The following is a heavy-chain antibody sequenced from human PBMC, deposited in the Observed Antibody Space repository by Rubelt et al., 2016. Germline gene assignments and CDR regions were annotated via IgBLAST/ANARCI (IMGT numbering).Heavy chain of an antibody. CDR2: IWYDGSNK. Sequence: GWVAVIWYDGSNKYYADSVKGRFTISRDNSKNTLYLQMNSLRAEDTAVYYCARELLGADDYWGQGTLVTVSS. V-gene: IGHV3-33*01. D-gene: IGHD2-15*01. CDR3: ARELLGADDY. J-gene: IGHJ4*02.